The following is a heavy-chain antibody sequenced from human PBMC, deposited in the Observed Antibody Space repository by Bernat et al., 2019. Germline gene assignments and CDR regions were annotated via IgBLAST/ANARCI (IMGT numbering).Heavy chain of an antibody. V-gene: IGHV4-31*01. J-gene: IGHJ5*02. CDR1: GGSISSGGYY. CDR3: ARAGEQPVPWFDP. D-gene: IGHD6-6*01. CDR2: IYYSGST. Sequence: QVQLQESGPGLVKPSQTLSLTCTVSGGSISSGGYYWSWIRQHPGKGLEWIGYIYYSGSTYYNPSLKSLVTISVDTSKNQFSLKLSSVTAADTAVYYCARAGEQPVPWFDPWGQGTLVTVSS.